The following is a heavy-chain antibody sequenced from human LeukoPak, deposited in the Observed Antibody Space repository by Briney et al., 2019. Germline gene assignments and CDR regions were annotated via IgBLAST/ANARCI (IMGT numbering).Heavy chain of an antibody. Sequence: ASVKVSCKASGYIFTKYVVNWVRQAAGQRAEWMGWIKAGNGDTKYSQNFQDRLTITRDTSASTVYMELSSLTSEDTALYYCARDDCGDTCYPGGYWGQGTLVTVSS. J-gene: IGHJ4*02. V-gene: IGHV1-3*01. D-gene: IGHD2-21*01. CDR2: IKAGNGDT. CDR3: ARDDCGDTCYPGGY. CDR1: GYIFTKYV.